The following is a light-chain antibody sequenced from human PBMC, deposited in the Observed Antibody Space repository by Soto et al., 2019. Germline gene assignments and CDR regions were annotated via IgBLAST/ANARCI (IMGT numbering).Light chain of an antibody. J-gene: IGKJ5*01. CDR2: AAS. Sequence: DIQRIQPLASLYDSVGDRVTITCRARQSISNYLNWYQQKPGKAPKLLIYAASSLQSGVPSRFSGSGSGTEFTLTISSLQSEDFAVYYCQQYENWPITFGQRARLEI. CDR3: QQYENWPIT. V-gene: IGKV1-39*01. CDR1: QSISNY.